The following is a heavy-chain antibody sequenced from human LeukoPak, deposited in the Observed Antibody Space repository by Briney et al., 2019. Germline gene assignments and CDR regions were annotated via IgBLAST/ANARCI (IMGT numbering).Heavy chain of an antibody. CDR1: GYTSTSYG. CDR2: ISAYNGNT. J-gene: IGHJ5*02. Sequence: ASVKVSCKASGYTSTSYGISWVRQAPGQGLEWMGWISAYNGNTNYAQKLQGRVTMTTDTSTSTAYMELRSLRSDDTAVYYCARGLRGELNQLYNWFDPWGQGTLVTVSS. CDR3: ARGLRGELNQLYNWFDP. D-gene: IGHD1-14*01. V-gene: IGHV1-18*01.